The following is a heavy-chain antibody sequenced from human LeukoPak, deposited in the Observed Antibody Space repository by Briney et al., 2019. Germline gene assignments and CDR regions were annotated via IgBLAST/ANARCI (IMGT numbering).Heavy chain of an antibody. CDR2: ISSSSSTI. CDR1: GFTFSSYS. J-gene: IGHJ4*02. Sequence: GGSLRLSCAASGFTFSSYSMNWVRQAPGKGLEWVSYISSSSSTIYYADSVKGRFTISRDNAKNSLYLQMNSLRAEDTAVYYCAKDQRIVVVGGYFDYWGQGTLVTVSS. V-gene: IGHV3-48*04. D-gene: IGHD3-22*01. CDR3: AKDQRIVVVGGYFDY.